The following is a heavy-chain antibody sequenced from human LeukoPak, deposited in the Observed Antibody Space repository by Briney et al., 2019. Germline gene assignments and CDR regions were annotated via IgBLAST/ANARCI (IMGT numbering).Heavy chain of an antibody. CDR1: RGSISSGDYY. J-gene: IGHJ4*02. Sequence: SETLSLTCSVSRGSISSGDYYWGWIRQPPWRGLEWIASIHYSETAYYNPSLKSRVTISVDTSKNDFSLKLSSVTAADTAVYYCARLWFGELVTDSWGQGTLVTVSS. CDR3: ARLWFGELVTDS. V-gene: IGHV4-39*02. D-gene: IGHD3-10*01. CDR2: IHYSETA.